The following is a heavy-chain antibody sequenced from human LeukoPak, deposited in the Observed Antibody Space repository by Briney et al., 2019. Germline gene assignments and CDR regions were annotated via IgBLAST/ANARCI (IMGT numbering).Heavy chain of an antibody. V-gene: IGHV4-34*01. CDR3: ARAPHYYGSVVFDY. D-gene: IGHD3-10*01. CDR1: GGSFSGYY. Sequence: SETLSLTCAVYGGSFSGYYWSWIRQPPGKGLEWIGEINHSGSTNYKPSLKSRVTISVDTSKNQFSLKLSSVTAADTAVYYCARAPHYYGSVVFDYWGQGTLVTVSS. J-gene: IGHJ4*02. CDR2: INHSGST.